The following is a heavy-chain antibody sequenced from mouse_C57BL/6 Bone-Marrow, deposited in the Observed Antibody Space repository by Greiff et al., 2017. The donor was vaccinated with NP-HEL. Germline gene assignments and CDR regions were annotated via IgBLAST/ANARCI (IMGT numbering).Heavy chain of an antibody. CDR1: GYSFTDYN. CDR2: INPNYGTT. J-gene: IGHJ2*01. CDR3: AREDYYGSSFLFDY. D-gene: IGHD1-1*01. V-gene: IGHV1-39*01. Sequence: EVQLQESGPELVKPGASVKISCKASGYSFTDYNMNWVKQSNGKSLEWIGVINPNYGTTSYNQKFKGKATLTVDQSSSTAYMQLNSLTSEDSAVYYCAREDYYGSSFLFDYWGQGTTLTVSS.